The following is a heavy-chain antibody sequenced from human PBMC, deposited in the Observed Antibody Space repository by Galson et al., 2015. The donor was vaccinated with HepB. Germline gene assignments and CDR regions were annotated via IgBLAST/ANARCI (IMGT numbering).Heavy chain of an antibody. CDR2: ISYDGTRK. J-gene: IGHJ4*02. Sequence: SLRLSCAASGFTFSAYAMHWVRQAPGKGLEWAAGISYDGTRKFYADSVKGRFTISRDNSKNTLYLRMNSLRVEDTAIYYCARGCSGGSCSVYWGQGTLVTVSS. CDR3: ARGCSGGSCSVY. CDR1: GFTFSAYA. D-gene: IGHD2-15*01. V-gene: IGHV3-30-3*01.